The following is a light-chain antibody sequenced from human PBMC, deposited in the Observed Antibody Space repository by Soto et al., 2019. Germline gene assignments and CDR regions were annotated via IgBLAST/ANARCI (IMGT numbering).Light chain of an antibody. CDR2: QVT. CDR3: TSFSSSTSFYV. CDR1: SSDVGPYNL. V-gene: IGLV2-14*02. Sequence: QSALTQPASVSGSPGQSITISCTGTSSDVGPYNLVSWYQHHPGKAPKLMIYQVTIRPSGISNRFSGSKSGNTASLTISGLQAEYEADYYCTSFSSSTSFYVFGTGTKLTVL. J-gene: IGLJ1*01.